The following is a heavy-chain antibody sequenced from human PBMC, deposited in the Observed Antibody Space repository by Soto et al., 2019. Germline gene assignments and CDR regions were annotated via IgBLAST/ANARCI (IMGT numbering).Heavy chain of an antibody. CDR2: IKQDGSEK. J-gene: IGHJ4*02. V-gene: IGHV3-7*01. CDR3: ARDYFDC. CDR1: GFTFSTYW. Sequence: EVQLVESGGGLVQPGGSLRLSCAVSGFTFSTYWMNWVRQAPGKGLEWVANIKQDGSEKWYVDSVKGRFTISRDNAKSSLYLQMNSLRAEDTAVYYCARDYFDCWGQGTLVTVSS.